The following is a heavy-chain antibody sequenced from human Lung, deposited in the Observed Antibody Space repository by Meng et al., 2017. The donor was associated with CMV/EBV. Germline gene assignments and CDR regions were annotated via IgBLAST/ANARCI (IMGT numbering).Heavy chain of an antibody. CDR1: GYTFTSYG. D-gene: IGHD6-25*01. CDR3: ARDQTTTEYSSAYVFRLVGGMDV. Sequence: ASVKVSCKASGYTFTSYGISWVRQAPGQGLEWMGWISAYNGNTNYAQKLQGRVTMTTDTSTSTAYMELRSLRSDDTAVYYCARDQTTTEYSSAYVFRLVGGMDVWGRGSXVTVSS. CDR2: ISAYNGNT. V-gene: IGHV1-18*04. J-gene: IGHJ6*02.